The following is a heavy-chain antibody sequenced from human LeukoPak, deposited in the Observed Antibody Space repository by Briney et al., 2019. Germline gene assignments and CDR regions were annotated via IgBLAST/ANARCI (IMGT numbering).Heavy chain of an antibody. CDR1: GFTFSSYA. Sequence: GGSLRLSCAASGFTFSSYAMHWVRQAPGKGLEWVAVISYDGSNKYYADSVKGRFTISRDNAKNSLYLQMNSLRAEDTAVYYCARDRAAAGNYYYYGMDVWGKGTTVTVSS. CDR2: ISYDGSNK. D-gene: IGHD6-13*01. CDR3: ARDRAAAGNYYYYGMDV. J-gene: IGHJ6*04. V-gene: IGHV3-30-3*01.